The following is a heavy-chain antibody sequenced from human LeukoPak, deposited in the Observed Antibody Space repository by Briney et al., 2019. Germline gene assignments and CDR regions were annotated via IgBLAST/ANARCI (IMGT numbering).Heavy chain of an antibody. Sequence: GRSLRLSCAASGFTFSNAWMSWVRQAPGKGLEWVGRIKSKTDGWTTDYAAPVKGRFTISRDDSKNTLYLQMNSLKTEDTAVYYCTSKPMDYYGSGSLDYWGQGTLVTVSS. J-gene: IGHJ4*02. CDR3: TSKPMDYYGSGSLDY. CDR1: GFTFSNAW. CDR2: IKSKTDGWTT. D-gene: IGHD3-10*01. V-gene: IGHV3-15*01.